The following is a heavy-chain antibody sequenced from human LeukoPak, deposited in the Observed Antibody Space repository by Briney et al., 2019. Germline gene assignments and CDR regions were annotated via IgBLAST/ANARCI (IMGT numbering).Heavy chain of an antibody. J-gene: IGHJ4*02. V-gene: IGHV1-8*01. CDR3: ARSIVGVRKRNDY. CDR2: MNQNSGHT. D-gene: IGHD1-26*01. CDR1: GYTFSSYD. Sequence: ASVKVSFKASGYTFSSYDIIWVRQASGQGLEWMGWMNQNSGHTGYAQKFQGRVTMTRSTSISTAYMELTSLTSEDSAVYYCARSIVGVRKRNDYWGQGTLVTVSS.